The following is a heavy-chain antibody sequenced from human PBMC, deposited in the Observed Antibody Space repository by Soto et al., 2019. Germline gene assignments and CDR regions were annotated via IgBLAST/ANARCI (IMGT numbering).Heavy chain of an antibody. J-gene: IGHJ4*02. D-gene: IGHD3-22*01. CDR2: IYHSGST. CDR1: GGSISSGGYS. CDR3: ARAATEDCDESSGYYYFDY. V-gene: IGHV4-30-2*01. Sequence: QLQLQESGSGLVKPSQTLSLTCAVSGGSISSGGYSWSWIRQPPGKGLEGIGYIYHSGSTYYNPTLESRVTISVDRSKDQFSLKLGSVTAADTAVYYGARAATEDCDESSGYYYFDYWGQGTLVTVSS.